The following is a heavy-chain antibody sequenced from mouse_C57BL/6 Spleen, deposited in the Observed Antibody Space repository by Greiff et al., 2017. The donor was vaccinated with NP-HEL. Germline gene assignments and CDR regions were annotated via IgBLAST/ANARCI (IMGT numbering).Heavy chain of an antibody. J-gene: IGHJ1*03. D-gene: IGHD1-1*01. CDR2: ISSGSSTI. V-gene: IGHV5-17*01. Sequence: EVKLVESGGGLVKPGGSLKLSCAASGFTFSDYGMHWVRQAPEKGLEWVAYISSGSSTIYYADTVKGRFTISRDNAKNTLFLQMTSLRSEDTAMYYCALYYGSSYWYFDVGGTGTTVTVSS. CDR1: GFTFSDYG. CDR3: ALYYGSSYWYFDV.